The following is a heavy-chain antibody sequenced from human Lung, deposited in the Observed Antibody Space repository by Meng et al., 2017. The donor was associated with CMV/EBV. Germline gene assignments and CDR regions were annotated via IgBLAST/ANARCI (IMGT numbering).Heavy chain of an antibody. J-gene: IGHJ4*02. CDR3: ARADGSSGYSYLIDY. D-gene: IGHD3-22*01. CDR1: GFTVSSNY. Sequence: AASGFTVSSNYMNWVRQAPGKGLEWVSVLYAGGSPYYAGSVKGRFTISRDNSKNTLYLQMNDLRAEDTALYYCARADGSSGYSYLIDYWGQGTLVTSPQ. CDR2: LYAGGSP. V-gene: IGHV3-53*01.